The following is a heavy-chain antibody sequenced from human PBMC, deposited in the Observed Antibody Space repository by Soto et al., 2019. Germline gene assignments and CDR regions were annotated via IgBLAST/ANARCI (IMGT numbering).Heavy chain of an antibody. Sequence: ASVKVSCKASGYTFTSYGISWVRQAPGQGLEWMGWISAYNGNTNYAQKLQGRVTMTTDTSTSTAYMELRSLRSDDTAVYYCARDWDEAAAGWFFSWGQGTLVTVSS. CDR1: GYTFTSYG. V-gene: IGHV1-18*01. J-gene: IGHJ5*02. D-gene: IGHD6-13*01. CDR2: ISAYNGNT. CDR3: ARDWDEAAAGWFFS.